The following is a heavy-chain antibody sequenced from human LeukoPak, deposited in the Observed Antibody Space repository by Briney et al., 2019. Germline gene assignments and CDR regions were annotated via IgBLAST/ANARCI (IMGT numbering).Heavy chain of an antibody. CDR2: TNHSGST. J-gene: IGHJ4*02. CDR1: GGSFSGYY. V-gene: IGHV4-34*01. Sequence: SETLSLTCAVYGGSFSGYYWSWIRQPPGKGLEWIGETNHSGSTNYNPSLKSRVTISVDTSKNQFSLKLSSVTAADTAVYYCARVSSGYYTYFDYWGQGTLVTVSS. CDR3: ARVSSGYYTYFDY. D-gene: IGHD3-3*01.